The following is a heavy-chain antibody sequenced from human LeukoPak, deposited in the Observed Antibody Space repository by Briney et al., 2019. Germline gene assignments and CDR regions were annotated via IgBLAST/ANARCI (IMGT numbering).Heavy chain of an antibody. V-gene: IGHV3-21*01. CDR2: ISSSSSYI. CDR3: ARGLAVALSDY. J-gene: IGHJ4*02. Sequence: PGGSLRLSCAASVFTFSSYSTNWVPHAPGKGLECVSSISSSSSYIYYADSVKGRFTISRDNAKNSLYLQMNSLRAEDTAVYYCARGLAVALSDYWGQGTLVTVSS. D-gene: IGHD6-19*01. CDR1: VFTFSSYS.